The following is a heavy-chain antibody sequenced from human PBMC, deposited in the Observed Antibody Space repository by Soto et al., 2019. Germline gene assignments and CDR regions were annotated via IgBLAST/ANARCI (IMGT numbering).Heavy chain of an antibody. D-gene: IGHD1-1*01. CDR3: ATYNLAPGWIDS. J-gene: IGHJ5*01. Sequence: GESLKISCAASGFTFTDAWMNWVRQAPGKGLEWVGRIRTKADGGTTDYAAPVKGRFTISRDDSENKLYLQMNSLKAEDTALYYCATYNLAPGWIDSWGPGTLVTVSS. CDR2: IRTKADGGTT. CDR1: GFTFTDAW. V-gene: IGHV3-15*07.